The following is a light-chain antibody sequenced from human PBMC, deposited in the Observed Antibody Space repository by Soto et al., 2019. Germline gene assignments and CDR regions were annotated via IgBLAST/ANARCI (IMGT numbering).Light chain of an antibody. CDR2: DAS. V-gene: IGKV1-5*01. CDR3: QQYDNYPIT. CDR1: QSITSW. J-gene: IGKJ5*01. Sequence: DLQLTQSPSTLSASVGDRVTITCRATQSITSWLAWFQQSPGKAHKLLIYDASSLESGVTARFSGTGSGTEFTLTISSLQPDDFATYYCQQYDNYPITFGQGTRLEIK.